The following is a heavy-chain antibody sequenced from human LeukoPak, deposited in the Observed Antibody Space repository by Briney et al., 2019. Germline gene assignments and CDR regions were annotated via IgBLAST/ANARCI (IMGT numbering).Heavy chain of an antibody. CDR1: GGSISSSSYY. CDR2: IYYSGST. V-gene: IGHV4-39*01. CDR3: AGTGSGAIFGVVSSPKRTDDY. Sequence: SETLSLTCTVSGGSISSSSYYWGWIRQPPGKGLEWIGSIYYSGSTYYNPSLKSRVTISVDTSKNQFSLKLSSVTAADTAVYYCAGTGSGAIFGVVSSPKRTDDYWGQGTLVTVSS. J-gene: IGHJ4*02. D-gene: IGHD3-3*01.